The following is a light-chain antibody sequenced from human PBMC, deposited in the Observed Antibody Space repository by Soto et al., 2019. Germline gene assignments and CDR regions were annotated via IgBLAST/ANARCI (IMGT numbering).Light chain of an antibody. J-gene: IGKJ4*01. CDR1: QSIRSSS. V-gene: IGKV3-20*01. CDR3: HQYGSSPLT. Sequence: IVLTQSAGTLSLYPGARATLSCRASQSIRSSSLAWYQQKPGQAPRLLIYGGSSRATGIPDRFSGGGSGTDFSLTISRLETEDFSVYYCHQYGSSPLTFGGGTKVDI. CDR2: GGS.